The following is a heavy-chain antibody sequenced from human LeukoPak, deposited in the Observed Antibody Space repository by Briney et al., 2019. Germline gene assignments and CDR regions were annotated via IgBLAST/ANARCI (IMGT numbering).Heavy chain of an antibody. V-gene: IGHV3-21*01. D-gene: IGHD6-13*01. J-gene: IGHJ4*02. CDR3: ARDQQQLVLGIDY. CDR1: GFTFSNYD. CDR2: ISSSSSYI. Sequence: PGGSLRLSCAASGFTFSNYDMTWVRQAPGKGLEWVSSISSSSSYIYYADSVKGRFTISRDNAKNSLYLQMNSLRAEDTAVYYCARDQQQLVLGIDYWGQGTLVTVSS.